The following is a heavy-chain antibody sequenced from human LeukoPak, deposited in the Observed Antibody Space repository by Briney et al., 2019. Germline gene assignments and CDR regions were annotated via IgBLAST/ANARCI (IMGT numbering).Heavy chain of an antibody. CDR1: GGSISSFY. CDR2: IYYTGAT. V-gene: IGHV4-59*08. J-gene: IGHJ4*02. D-gene: IGHD6-19*01. Sequence: SETLSLTCTVSGGSISSFYWSWTRQPPGKGLEWIGYIYYTGATHYNPSLKSRVTTSVDTSKNQFSLKVSSVTAADTAVYYCARLKGYSSGWYPSYYFDYWGQGTLVTVSS. CDR3: ARLKGYSSGWYPSYYFDY.